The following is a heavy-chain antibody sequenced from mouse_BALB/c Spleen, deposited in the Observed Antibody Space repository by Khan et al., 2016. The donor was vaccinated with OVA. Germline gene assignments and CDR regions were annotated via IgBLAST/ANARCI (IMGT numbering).Heavy chain of an antibody. CDR3: VNHGSSSGWFAY. V-gene: IGHV1-7*01. Sequence: QVQLQESGAELAKPGASVKMSCKASGYTFTSYWMHWVKQRPGQGLEWIGYINPTTDYTEYNQIFKDKATLTADKSSSTAYMQLRSLTSEDSAVXYCVNHGSSSGWFAYWGQGTLVTVSA. CDR1: GYTFTSYW. CDR2: INPTTDYT. J-gene: IGHJ3*01. D-gene: IGHD1-1*01.